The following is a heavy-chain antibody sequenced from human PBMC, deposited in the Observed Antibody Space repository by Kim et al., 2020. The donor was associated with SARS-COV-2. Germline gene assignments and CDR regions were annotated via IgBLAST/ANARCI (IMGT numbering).Heavy chain of an antibody. V-gene: IGHV4-59*01. Sequence: SETLSLTCTVYGASISNFYWSWIRQPPGKGLEWIGYIHYSGSTNYSPSLKSRVTISVDKSKNQISLKLTSVTAADTAVYYCARGELGAAMRGWDQGTLGT. CDR2: IHYSGST. CDR3: ARGELGAAMRG. J-gene: IGHJ4*02. D-gene: IGHD2-2*01. CDR1: GASISNFY.